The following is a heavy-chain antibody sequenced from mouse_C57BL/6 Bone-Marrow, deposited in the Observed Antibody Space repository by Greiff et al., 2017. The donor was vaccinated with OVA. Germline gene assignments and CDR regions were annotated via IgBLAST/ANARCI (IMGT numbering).Heavy chain of an antibody. J-gene: IGHJ1*03. CDR3: ARRDYYGSSYPYWYFDV. V-gene: IGHV1-81*01. Sequence: VQLQPSGAELARPGASVKLSCKASGYTFTSYGISWVKQRTGQGLEWIGEIYPRSGNTYYNEKFKGKATLTADKSSSTAYIELRSLTSEDSAVYFCARRDYYGSSYPYWYFDVWGTGTTVTVSS. CDR2: IYPRSGNT. D-gene: IGHD1-1*01. CDR1: GYTFTSYG.